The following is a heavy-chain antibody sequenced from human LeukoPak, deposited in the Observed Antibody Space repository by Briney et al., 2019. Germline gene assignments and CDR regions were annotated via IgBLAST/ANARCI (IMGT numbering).Heavy chain of an antibody. J-gene: IGHJ6*02. V-gene: IGHV3-66*01. CDR2: IYSGGST. CDR1: GFTVSSNY. Sequence: PGGSLRLSCAASGFTVSSNYMSWVRQAPGKGLEWVSVIYSGGSTYYADSVKGRFTISRDNSKNTLYLQMNSLRTEDTAVYFCAKEVDWNPDYYYYGMDVWGQGTTVTVSS. CDR3: AKEVDWNPDYYYYGMDV. D-gene: IGHD1-1*01.